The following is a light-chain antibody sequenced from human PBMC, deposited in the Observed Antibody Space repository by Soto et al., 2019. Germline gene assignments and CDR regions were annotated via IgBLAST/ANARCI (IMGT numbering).Light chain of an antibody. V-gene: IGKV1-9*01. Sequence: TQLTQSPSSLSASVGDIVTINFRASQGISSYLAWYQQKPGKAPKLLIYAASTLQSGVPSRFSGSGSETDFTLTISSLQPEDFATYYCQQLNSYPLTFGGGTKVDIK. J-gene: IGKJ4*01. CDR2: AAS. CDR1: QGISSY. CDR3: QQLNSYPLT.